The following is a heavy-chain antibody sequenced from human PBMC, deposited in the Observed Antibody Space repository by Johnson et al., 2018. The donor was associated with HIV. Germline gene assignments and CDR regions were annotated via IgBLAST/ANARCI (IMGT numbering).Heavy chain of an antibody. V-gene: IGHV3-15*01. Sequence: VQLVESGGGLVKPGGSLRLSCAASGFTFSNAWMSWVRQAPGKGLEWVGRIKSKTDGGTTDYAAPVKGRFTISRDDSKNTLYLQMNSLRAEDTAVYYCAINSGYDSHGAFDIWGQGTMVTVSS. J-gene: IGHJ3*02. D-gene: IGHD5-12*01. CDR1: GFTFSNAW. CDR3: AINSGYDSHGAFDI. CDR2: IKSKTDGGTT.